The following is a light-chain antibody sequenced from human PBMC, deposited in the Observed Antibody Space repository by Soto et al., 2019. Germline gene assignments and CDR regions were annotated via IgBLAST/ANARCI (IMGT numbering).Light chain of an antibody. CDR1: QAVNSY. CDR2: AAS. CDR3: QQLNDYPIT. Sequence: IHLTHSPSSLSASVADRVTITCRASQAVNSYLAWYQPLPGKAPKPLIYAASTLQSGVPPRFSGSGSGTDFTLTISSLQPEDFATYYCQQLNDYPITFGQGTRLEIK. V-gene: IGKV1-9*01. J-gene: IGKJ5*01.